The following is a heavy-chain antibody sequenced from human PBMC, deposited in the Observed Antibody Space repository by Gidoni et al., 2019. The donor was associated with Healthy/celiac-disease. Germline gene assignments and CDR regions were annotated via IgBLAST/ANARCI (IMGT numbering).Heavy chain of an antibody. J-gene: IGHJ4*02. CDR3: ARIYYDSSGYYYVFDY. CDR2: IFSNDEK. V-gene: IGHV2-26*01. Sequence: QVTLKESGPVLVKPTETLTLTCTVSGFSLSNARMGVSWIRQPPGKALEWLAHIFSNDEKSYSTSLKSRLTISKDTSKSQVVLTMTNMDPVDTATYYCARIYYDSSGYYYVFDYWGQGTLVTVSS. CDR1: GFSLSNARMG. D-gene: IGHD3-22*01.